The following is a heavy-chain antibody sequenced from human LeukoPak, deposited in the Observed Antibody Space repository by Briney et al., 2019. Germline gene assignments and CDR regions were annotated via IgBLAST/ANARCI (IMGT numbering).Heavy chain of an antibody. CDR3: ARDEVYGEQYYFDY. CDR1: GFTFSTYT. J-gene: IGHJ4*02. D-gene: IGHD4/OR15-4a*01. Sequence: GGSLRLSCAASGFTFSTYTMNWVRQAPGKGLEWVSSVSSSSTYVYYADSVKGRFTISRDNAKNSLYLQMNSLRAEDTAVYYCARDEVYGEQYYFDYWGQGTLVTVSS. CDR2: VSSSSTYV. V-gene: IGHV3-21*01.